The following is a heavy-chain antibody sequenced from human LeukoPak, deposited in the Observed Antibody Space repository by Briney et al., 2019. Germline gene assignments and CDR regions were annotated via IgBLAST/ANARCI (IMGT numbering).Heavy chain of an antibody. J-gene: IGHJ4*02. CDR1: GGSFSGYC. Sequence: ASETLSLTCAVYGGSFSGYCWSWIRQPPGKGLEWIGEINHSGSTNYNPSLKSRVTISVDTSKNQFSLKLSSVTAADMAVYYCARGLREFGSTSCYLDYWGQGTLVTVSS. V-gene: IGHV4-34*01. D-gene: IGHD2-2*01. CDR3: ARGLREFGSTSCYLDY. CDR2: INHSGST.